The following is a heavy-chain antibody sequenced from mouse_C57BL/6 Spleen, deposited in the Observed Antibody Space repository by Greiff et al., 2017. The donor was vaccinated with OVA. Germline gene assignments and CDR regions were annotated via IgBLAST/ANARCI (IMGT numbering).Heavy chain of an antibody. CDR1: GYSITSGYY. Sequence: EVKLVESGPGLVKPSQSLSLTCSVTGYSITSGYYWNWIRQFPGNKLEWMGYISYDGSNNYNPSLKNRISITRDTSKNQFFLKLNSVTTEDTATYYCARRGNYRFAMDYWGQGTSVTVSS. D-gene: IGHD2-1*01. V-gene: IGHV3-6*01. CDR2: ISYDGSN. J-gene: IGHJ4*01. CDR3: ARRGNYRFAMDY.